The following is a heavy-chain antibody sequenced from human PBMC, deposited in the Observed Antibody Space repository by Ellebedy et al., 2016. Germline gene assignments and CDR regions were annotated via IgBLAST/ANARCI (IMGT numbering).Heavy chain of an antibody. CDR3: AKDPTQRGIFGVVEGY. CDR2: ISGSGGST. Sequence: SXXASGYTFSSYAMSWVRQAPGKGLEWVSAISGSGGSTYYADSVKGRFTISRDNSKNTLYLQMNSLRAEDTAVYYCAKDPTQRGIFGVVEGYWGQGTLVTVSS. CDR1: GYTFSSYA. V-gene: IGHV3-23*01. D-gene: IGHD3-3*01. J-gene: IGHJ4*02.